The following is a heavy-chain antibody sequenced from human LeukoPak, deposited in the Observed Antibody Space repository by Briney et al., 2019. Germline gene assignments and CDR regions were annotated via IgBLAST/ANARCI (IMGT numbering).Heavy chain of an antibody. CDR3: ARDGDHLY. J-gene: IGHJ4*02. Sequence: PSETLSLTCTVSGYSISSGYYWGWIRQPPGKGLEWIGSIYHSGSTYYNPSLKSRVTMSVDTSKNQFSLKLSSVTAADTAVYYCARDGDHLYWGQGALVTVSS. CDR2: IYHSGST. D-gene: IGHD7-27*01. CDR1: GYSISSGYY. V-gene: IGHV4-38-2*02.